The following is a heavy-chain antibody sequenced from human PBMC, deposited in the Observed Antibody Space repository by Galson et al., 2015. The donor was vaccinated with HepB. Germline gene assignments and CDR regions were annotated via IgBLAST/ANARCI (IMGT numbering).Heavy chain of an antibody. D-gene: IGHD6-13*01. CDR3: ARDQLEGMGVQAGYYYYYMDV. CDR2: ISSSSSYT. V-gene: IGHV3-11*06. CDR1: GFTFSDYY. Sequence: RLSCAASGFTFSDYYMSWIRQAPGKGLEWVSYISSSSSYTNYADSVKGRFTISRDNAENSLYLQMNSLRAEDTAVYYCARDQLEGMGVQAGYYYYYMDVWGKGTTVTVSS. J-gene: IGHJ6*03.